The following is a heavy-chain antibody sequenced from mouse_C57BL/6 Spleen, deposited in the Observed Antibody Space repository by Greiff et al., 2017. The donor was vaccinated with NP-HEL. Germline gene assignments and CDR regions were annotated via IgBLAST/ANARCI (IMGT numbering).Heavy chain of an antibody. CDR3: AIIRAFAY. CDR2: INPNNGGT. CDR1: GYTFTDYN. J-gene: IGHJ3*01. Sequence: VQLKESGPELVKPGASVKMSCKASGYTFTDYNMHWVKQSHGKSLEWIGYINPNNGGTSYNQKFKGKATLTVNKSSSTAYMELRSLTSEDSAVYYCAIIRAFAYWGQGTLVTVSA. V-gene: IGHV1-22*01.